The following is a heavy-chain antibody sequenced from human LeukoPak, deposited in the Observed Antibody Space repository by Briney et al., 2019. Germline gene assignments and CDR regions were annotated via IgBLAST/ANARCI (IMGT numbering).Heavy chain of an antibody. CDR1: GFTVSSKY. J-gene: IGHJ6*02. V-gene: IGHV3-66*04. CDR2: IYSGGGT. D-gene: IGHD3-10*01. Sequence: PGGSLRLSCVASGFTVSSKYMRWVRQAPGKGLEGVSVIYSGGGTYYADSVKGRFTISRDNSKNTLYLQMNSLSAEDTAVHYCARPRFGDLLTDYGMDVWGQGTTVTVSS. CDR3: ARPRFGDLLTDYGMDV.